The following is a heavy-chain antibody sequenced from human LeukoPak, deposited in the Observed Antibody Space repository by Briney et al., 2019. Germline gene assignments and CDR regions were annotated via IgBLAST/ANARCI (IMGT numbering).Heavy chain of an antibody. D-gene: IGHD2-21*02. CDR3: AGDVVVTAHGGDFDY. V-gene: IGHV1-46*01. CDR2: INPSGGST. Sequence: ASVKVSCKASGYTFTSYYMHWVRQAPGQGLEWMGIINPSGGSTSYAQKFQGRVTMTRDTSTSTVYMELSSLRSEDTAVYYCAGDVVVTAHGGDFDYWGQGTLVTVSS. CDR1: GYTFTSYY. J-gene: IGHJ4*02.